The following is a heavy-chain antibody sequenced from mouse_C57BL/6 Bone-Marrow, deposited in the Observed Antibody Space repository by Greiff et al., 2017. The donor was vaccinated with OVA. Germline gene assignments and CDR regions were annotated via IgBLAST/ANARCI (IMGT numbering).Heavy chain of an antibody. Sequence: VQLQQSGAELVRPGTSVKMSCKASGYTFTNYWIGWAKQRPGHGLEWIGDIYPGGGYTNYNEKFKGKATLTADKSSSTAYMQFSSLTSEDSAIYYCARDYYGSSYVFAYWGQGTLVTVSA. CDR2: IYPGGGYT. CDR3: ARDYYGSSYVFAY. J-gene: IGHJ3*01. D-gene: IGHD1-1*01. CDR1: GYTFTNYW. V-gene: IGHV1-63*01.